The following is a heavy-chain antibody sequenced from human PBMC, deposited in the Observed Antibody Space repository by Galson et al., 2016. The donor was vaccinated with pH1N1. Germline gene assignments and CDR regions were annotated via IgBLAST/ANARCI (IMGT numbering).Heavy chain of an antibody. Sequence: PALVKPTQTLTLTCTFSGFSVSTSGVGVAWIRQPPGKALEWLALIYWDDDKRYSPSPKNRLTITKDISKNPVGLTKTNMDPADTATYYCAHREVTITNAFDVWGQGTMVTVSS. CDR2: IYWDDDK. J-gene: IGHJ3*01. CDR3: AHREVTITNAFDV. D-gene: IGHD5-12*01. V-gene: IGHV2-5*02. CDR1: GFSVSTSGVG.